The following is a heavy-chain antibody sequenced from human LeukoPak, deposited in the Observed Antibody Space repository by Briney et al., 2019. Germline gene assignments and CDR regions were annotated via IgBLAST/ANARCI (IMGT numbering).Heavy chain of an antibody. D-gene: IGHD3-22*01. V-gene: IGHV4-59*12. Sequence: SETLSLTCTVSGGSISSYYWSWIRQPPGKGLEWIGYIYYSGSTNYNPSLKSRVTMSVDTSKNQFSLKLSSVTAADTAVYYCARDYGSSGRWGFDYWGQGTLVTVSS. CDR2: IYYSGST. CDR3: ARDYGSSGRWGFDY. CDR1: GGSISSYY. J-gene: IGHJ4*02.